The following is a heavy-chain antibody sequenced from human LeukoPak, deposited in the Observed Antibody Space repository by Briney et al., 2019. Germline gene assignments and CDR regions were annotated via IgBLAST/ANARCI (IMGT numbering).Heavy chain of an antibody. V-gene: IGHV1-2*02. J-gene: IGHJ5*02. D-gene: IGHD3-3*01. CDR1: GYTFTGYY. CDR3: ARSGPDYDFWSGLGWFDP. Sequence: ASVKVSCKASGYTFTGYYMHWVRQAPGQGLEWMGWINPNSGGTDYAQKFQGRVTMTRDTSISTAYMELSRLRSDDTAVYYCARSGPDYDFWSGLGWFDPWGQGTLVTVPS. CDR2: INPNSGGT.